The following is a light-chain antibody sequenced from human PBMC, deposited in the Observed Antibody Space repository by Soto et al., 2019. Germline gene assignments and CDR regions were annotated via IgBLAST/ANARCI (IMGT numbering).Light chain of an antibody. CDR3: QQYNSYSPDT. CDR2: DAS. Sequence: DIQMTQSPSTLSASVGDRVTITCRASQSSSSWLAWYQQKPGKAPKLLIYDASSLESGVPSRFSGSGSGTEFTLTISSLQPDDFATYYCQQYNSYSPDTFGQGTKVEIK. CDR1: QSSSSW. V-gene: IGKV1-5*01. J-gene: IGKJ1*01.